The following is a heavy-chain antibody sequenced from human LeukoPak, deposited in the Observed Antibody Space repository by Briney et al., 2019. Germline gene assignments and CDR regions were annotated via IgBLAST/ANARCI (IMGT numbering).Heavy chain of an antibody. V-gene: IGHV3-23*01. D-gene: IGHD5-18*01. CDR2: ISGSGGST. Sequence: PGGSLRLSCAASGFTFSSYAMSWVRQAPGKGLEWVSAISGSGGSTYYADSVKGRFTISRDNSKNTLYLQMNSLRAEDTAVYFCARGRRSGYSFGFYFDYWGQGTLVTVSS. J-gene: IGHJ4*02. CDR1: GFTFSSYA. CDR3: ARGRRSGYSFGFYFDY.